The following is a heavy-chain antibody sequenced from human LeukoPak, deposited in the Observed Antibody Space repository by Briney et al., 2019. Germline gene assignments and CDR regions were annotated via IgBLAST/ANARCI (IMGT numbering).Heavy chain of an antibody. CDR3: ARDFQADYYDSSGYYYDY. V-gene: IGHV1-2*02. Sequence: AASVKVSCKASGYTFTDYYMHWVRQAPGQGLEWMGWINPNSGGTNYAQKFQGRVTMTRDTSISTAYMELSRLRSDDTAVYYCARDFQADYYDSSGYYYDYWGQGTLVTVSS. CDR2: INPNSGGT. CDR1: GYTFTDYY. D-gene: IGHD3-22*01. J-gene: IGHJ4*02.